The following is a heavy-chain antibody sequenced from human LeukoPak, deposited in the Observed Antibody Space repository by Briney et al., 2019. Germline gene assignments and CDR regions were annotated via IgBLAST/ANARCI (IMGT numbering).Heavy chain of an antibody. CDR3: ARCDILTGTIDY. D-gene: IGHD3-9*01. J-gene: IGHJ4*02. CDR2: IYTSGST. Sequence: SETLSLTCTVSGGSISSGSYYWSWIRQPAGKGLEWIGRIYTSGSTNYNPSLKSRVTISVDTSKNQFSLKLSSVTAADTAVYYCARCDILTGTIDYWGQGTLVTVSS. V-gene: IGHV4-61*02. CDR1: GGSISSGSYY.